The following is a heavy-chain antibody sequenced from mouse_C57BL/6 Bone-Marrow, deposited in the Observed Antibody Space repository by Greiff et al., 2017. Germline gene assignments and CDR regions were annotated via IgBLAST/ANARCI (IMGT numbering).Heavy chain of an antibody. D-gene: IGHD1-2*01. J-gene: IGHJ2*01. CDR1: GYTFTSYD. CDR3: ASKGTADY. V-gene: IGHV1-85*01. CDR2: IYPRDGST. Sequence: VQLQQSGPELVKPGASVKLSCKASGYTFTSYDINWVKQRPGQGLEWIGWIYPRDGSTKYNEKFKGKATLTVDTSSRTAYMELHSLTSEDSAVYFCASKGTADYWGQGTTLTVSS.